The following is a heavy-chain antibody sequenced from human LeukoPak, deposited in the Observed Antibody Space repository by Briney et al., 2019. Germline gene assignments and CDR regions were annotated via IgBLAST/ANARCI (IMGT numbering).Heavy chain of an antibody. CDR2: IWYDGSNK. D-gene: IGHD6-13*01. V-gene: IGHV3-33*01. CDR3: ARDLYSSSWHGAFDI. CDR1: GFTFSSYG. J-gene: IGHJ3*02. Sequence: GGSLRLSCAASGFTFSSYGMHWVRQAPGKGLEWVAVIWYDGSNKYYADSVKGRFTISRDNSKNTLYLQMNSLRAEDTAVYYCARDLYSSSWHGAFDIWGQGTMVTVSS.